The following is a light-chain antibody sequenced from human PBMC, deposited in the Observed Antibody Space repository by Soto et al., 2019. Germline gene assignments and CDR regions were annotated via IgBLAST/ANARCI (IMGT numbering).Light chain of an antibody. V-gene: IGKV1-5*01. J-gene: IGKJ3*01. CDR1: QSIATW. Sequence: DIPMTQSPSILSASVGDRVTITCRASQSIATWVAWYQQKPGKAPKLLISDASILESGVPSRFSGSGSGTEFTLTISSLQPDDFATYYCQHSSFGPGTKVDIK. CDR2: DAS. CDR3: QHSS.